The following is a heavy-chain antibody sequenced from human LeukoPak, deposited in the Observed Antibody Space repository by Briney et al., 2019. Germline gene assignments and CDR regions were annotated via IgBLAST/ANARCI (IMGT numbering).Heavy chain of an antibody. CDR3: ARDARGYTYGPDY. CDR2: IYSGGTT. V-gene: IGHV3-53*01. D-gene: IGHD5-18*01. J-gene: IGHJ4*02. Sequence: GGSLRLSCAASGFTFSSYEMNWVRQAPGKGLEWVSLIYSGGTTYYADSVKGRFTISSDNSKNTLYLQMNSLRAEDTAVYYCARDARGYTYGPDYWGQGTLVTVSA. CDR1: GFTFSSYE.